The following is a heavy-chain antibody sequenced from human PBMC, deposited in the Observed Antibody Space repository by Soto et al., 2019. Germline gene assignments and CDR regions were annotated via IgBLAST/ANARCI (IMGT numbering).Heavy chain of an antibody. CDR1: GGSISSSNYF. CDR3: ARQTSTMIIDH. J-gene: IGHJ4*02. CDR2: IFYSGTT. Sequence: QLQLQESGPGLLKPSETLSLTCTVSGGSISSSNYFWGWIRQSPGKELEWIGAIFYSGTTYYKPSLNSRVTISVDTSKNQFSLKLCSVTAADTAVYYSARQTSTMIIDHWAQGTLVTVSS. V-gene: IGHV4-39*01. D-gene: IGHD3-16*01.